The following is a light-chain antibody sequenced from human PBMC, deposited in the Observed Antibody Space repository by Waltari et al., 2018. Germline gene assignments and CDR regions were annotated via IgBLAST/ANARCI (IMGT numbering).Light chain of an antibody. Sequence: ELTQSPDSLPVTLGERAPINCKSSPSVLYRSNYKNYLAWFQQKPGQPPKLLIRWASTRESGVPDRFSGSGSDTDFTLTISSLQAEDVAVYYCQQYLTLPYSFGQGTKLEIK. CDR1: PSVLYRSNYKNY. CDR3: QQYLTLPYS. CDR2: WAS. V-gene: IGKV4-1*01. J-gene: IGKJ2*03.